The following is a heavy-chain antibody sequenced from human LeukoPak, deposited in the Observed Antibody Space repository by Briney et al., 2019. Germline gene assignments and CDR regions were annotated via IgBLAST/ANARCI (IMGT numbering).Heavy chain of an antibody. Sequence: PGGSLRLSCTTSGFIFSDYVMNWFRQAPGKGLEWVGFIKTKIYGGATQYAASVKGRFTISRDDSKSIAYLQMNSLKTEDTAVYYCSRELAVVTPCPIDHWGQGTLVTVSS. CDR2: IKTKIYGGAT. CDR3: SRELAVVTPCPIDH. J-gene: IGHJ4*02. D-gene: IGHD2-21*02. V-gene: IGHV3-49*03. CDR1: GFIFSDYV.